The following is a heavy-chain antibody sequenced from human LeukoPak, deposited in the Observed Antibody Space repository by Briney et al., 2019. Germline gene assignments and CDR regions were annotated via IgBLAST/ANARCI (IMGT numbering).Heavy chain of an antibody. D-gene: IGHD6-19*01. CDR1: GFTFSSYA. V-gene: IGHV3-23*01. J-gene: IGHJ4*02. Sequence: GGSLRLSCAASGFTFSSYAMSWVRQAPGKGLEWVSAISGSGGSTYYADSVKGRFTISRDNSKNTLYLQMNSLRAEDTAVYYCAKDQRYSSGWPIDYWGQGTLVTVSS. CDR3: AKDQRYSSGWPIDY. CDR2: ISGSGGST.